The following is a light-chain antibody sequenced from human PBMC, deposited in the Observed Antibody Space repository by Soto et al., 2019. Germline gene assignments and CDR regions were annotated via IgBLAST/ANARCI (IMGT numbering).Light chain of an antibody. J-gene: IGKJ2*01. CDR2: AAS. V-gene: IGKV1-39*01. CDR1: QSISSY. Sequence: DIQMTQSPSSLSASVGDRVTITCRASQSISSYLNWYQQKPGKAPKLLIYAASSLQSGVPSRFSGSGSGTDFTLTISSLQPEDFATYYCQQSYSTPYTFGQGTKWRSN. CDR3: QQSYSTPYT.